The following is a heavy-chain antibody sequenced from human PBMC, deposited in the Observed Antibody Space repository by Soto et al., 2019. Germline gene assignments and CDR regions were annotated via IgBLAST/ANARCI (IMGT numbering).Heavy chain of an antibody. J-gene: IGHJ6*02. Sequence: QVQLQQWGAGLLKPSETLSLTCAVYGGSFSGYYWSWIRQPPGKGLEWIGEINHSGSTNYNPSLKSRVTIPVDTSKNQFSLELSSVTAADTAVYYCARVGETYYDFWSGYYTGNEYYGMDVWGQGTTVTVSS. V-gene: IGHV4-34*01. CDR2: INHSGST. CDR1: GGSFSGYY. D-gene: IGHD3-3*01. CDR3: ARVGETYYDFWSGYYTGNEYYGMDV.